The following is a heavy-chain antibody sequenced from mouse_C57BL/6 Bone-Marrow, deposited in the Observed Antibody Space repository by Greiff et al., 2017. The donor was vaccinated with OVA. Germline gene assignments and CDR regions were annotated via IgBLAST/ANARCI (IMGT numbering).Heavy chain of an antibody. J-gene: IGHJ2*01. V-gene: IGHV1-82*01. CDR1: GYAFSSSW. D-gene: IGHD1-1*01. CDR3: ARGDYYGSSYLDY. CDR2: IYPGDGDT. Sequence: QVQLQQSGPELVKPGASVKISCKASGYAFSSSWMNWVKQRPGQGLEWIGRIYPGDGDTNYNGKFKGKATLTADKSSSTAYMQLSSLTSEDSAVYFCARGDYYGSSYLDYWGQGTTLTVSS.